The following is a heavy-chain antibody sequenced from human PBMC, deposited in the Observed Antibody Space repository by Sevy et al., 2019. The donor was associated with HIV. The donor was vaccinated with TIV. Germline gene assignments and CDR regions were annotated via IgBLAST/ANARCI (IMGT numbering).Heavy chain of an antibody. D-gene: IGHD6-6*01. J-gene: IGHJ6*02. Sequence: ASVKVSCKASGYTFTGYYMHWVRQAPGQGLEWMGWINPNSGGTNYAQKFQGRVTMTRDTSISTAYMELSRLRSDDTAVYYCARGFLPPAVSMAVYYYYGMDVWGQGTAVTVSS. CDR1: GYTFTGYY. CDR3: ARGFLPPAVSMAVYYYYGMDV. CDR2: INPNSGGT. V-gene: IGHV1-2*02.